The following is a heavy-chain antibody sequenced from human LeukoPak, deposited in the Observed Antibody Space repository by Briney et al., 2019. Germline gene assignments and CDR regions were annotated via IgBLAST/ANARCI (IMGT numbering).Heavy chain of an antibody. CDR2: IYYSGST. J-gene: IGHJ4*02. Sequence: SETLSLTCTVSGGSISSYYWSWIRQPPGKGLEWIGYIYYSGSTNYNSSLKSRVTISVDTSKNQFSLKLSSVTAADTAMYYCARDSYDSSGYCYFDYWGQGTLVTVSS. D-gene: IGHD3-22*01. CDR3: ARDSYDSSGYCYFDY. V-gene: IGHV4-59*01. CDR1: GGSISSYY.